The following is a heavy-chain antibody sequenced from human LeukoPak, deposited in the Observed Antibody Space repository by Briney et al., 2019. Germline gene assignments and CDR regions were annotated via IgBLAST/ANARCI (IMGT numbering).Heavy chain of an antibody. D-gene: IGHD2-2*01. V-gene: IGHV1-46*01. CDR1: GYTFTSYY. CDR2: INPSGGST. CDR3: AREYQLLFGGPDYYFDY. J-gene: IGHJ4*02. Sequence: ASVKVSCKASGYTFTSYYMHWVRQAPGQGLEWMGIINPSGGSTSYAQKFQGRVTMTRDTSTSTVYMEVSNLRSEDTAVYYCAREYQLLFGGPDYYFDYWGQGTLVTVSS.